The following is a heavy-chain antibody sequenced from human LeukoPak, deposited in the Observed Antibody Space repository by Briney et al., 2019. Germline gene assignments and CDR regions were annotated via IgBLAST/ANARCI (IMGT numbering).Heavy chain of an antibody. J-gene: IGHJ6*03. CDR2: INPNSGGT. V-gene: IGHV1-2*02. CDR3: ARDPGRDSSSWFYYYYYMDV. Sequence: ASVTVSCKASGYTFTGYYMHWVRQAPGQGLEWMGWINPNSGGTNYAQKFQGRVTMTRDTSISTAYMELSRLRSDDTAVYYCARDPGRDSSSWFYYYYYMDVWGKGTTVTVSS. D-gene: IGHD6-13*01. CDR1: GYTFTGYY.